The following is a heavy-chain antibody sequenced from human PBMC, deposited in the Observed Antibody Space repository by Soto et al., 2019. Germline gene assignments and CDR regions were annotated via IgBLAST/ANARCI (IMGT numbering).Heavy chain of an antibody. J-gene: IGHJ6*03. V-gene: IGHV1-8*01. Sequence: ASVKVSCKASGYTFTSYDINWVRQATGQGLEWMGWVNTNSGNTGYAQKLQGRVTMTRNTSISTAYMELSSLRSEDTAVYYCARGLLITMVRGVIIYYYYYMDVWGKGTTVTVSS. CDR3: ARGLLITMVRGVIIYYYYYMDV. CDR1: GYTFTSYD. CDR2: VNTNSGNT. D-gene: IGHD3-10*01.